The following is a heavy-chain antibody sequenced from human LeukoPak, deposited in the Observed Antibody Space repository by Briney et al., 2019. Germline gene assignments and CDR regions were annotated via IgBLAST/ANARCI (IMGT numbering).Heavy chain of an antibody. CDR1: GFTVSSNY. J-gene: IGHJ4*02. Sequence: GGSLRLSCAASGFTVSSNYMSWVRQTPGKGLEWVSAISGSGGSTYYADSVKGRFTISRDNSKNTLYLQMNSLRAEDTAVYYCALVYYYFDYWGQGTLVTVSS. D-gene: IGHD5/OR15-5a*01. CDR3: ALVYYYFDY. CDR2: ISGSGGST. V-gene: IGHV3-23*01.